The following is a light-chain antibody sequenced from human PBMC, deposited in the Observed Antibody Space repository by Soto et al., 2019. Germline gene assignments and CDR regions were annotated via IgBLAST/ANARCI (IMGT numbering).Light chain of an antibody. Sequence: QSVLTQPPSVSAAPGQQVTISCSGSSSKIGSHSVSWYQQLPGSAPKLLIYENTKRPSGIPDRFSGSKSGTSATLGITGLQTGDEADYYCGTWDNSLSGGVFGGGTKVTVL. CDR1: SSKIGSHS. CDR3: GTWDNSLSGGV. V-gene: IGLV1-51*02. J-gene: IGLJ3*02. CDR2: ENT.